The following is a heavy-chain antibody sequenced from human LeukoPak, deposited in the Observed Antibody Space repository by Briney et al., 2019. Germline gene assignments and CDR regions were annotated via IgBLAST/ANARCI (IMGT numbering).Heavy chain of an antibody. V-gene: IGHV1-18*01. J-gene: IGHJ4*02. Sequence: GASVKVSCKASGYTFTSYGISWVRQAPGQGPEWMGWISAYNGNTNYAQKLQGRVTMTTDTSTSTAYMELRSLRSDDTAVYYCARAGYSGYDFFEDARYYFDYWGQGTLVTVSS. CDR1: GYTFTSYG. CDR2: ISAYNGNT. D-gene: IGHD5-12*01. CDR3: ARAGYSGYDFFEDARYYFDY.